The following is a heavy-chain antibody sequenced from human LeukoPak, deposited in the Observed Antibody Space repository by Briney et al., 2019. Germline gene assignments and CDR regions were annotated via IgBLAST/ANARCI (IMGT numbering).Heavy chain of an antibody. Sequence: SETLSLTCSVYGGSFNDSYWTWIRQAPEKGLEWIGEINHRGSTNYNPSLKSRVTLSVDTSKNQFSLKLTSVTAADTAVYYCARPYSSSWYDYWGQGTLVTVSS. CDR3: ARPYSSSWYDY. CDR2: INHRGST. J-gene: IGHJ4*02. CDR1: GGSFNDSY. D-gene: IGHD6-13*01. V-gene: IGHV4-34*01.